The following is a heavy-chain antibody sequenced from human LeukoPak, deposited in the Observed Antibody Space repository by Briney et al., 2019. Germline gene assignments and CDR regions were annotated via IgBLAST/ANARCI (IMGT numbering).Heavy chain of an antibody. Sequence: GGSLRLSCAASGFTFDDYGMSWVRQAPGKGLEWVSGINWNGGNTGYADSVKGRFIISRDNAKNSLYLQMNSLRAEDTAVYYCARNIAAAGALDYWGQGTLVTVSS. CDR2: INWNGGNT. CDR3: ARNIAAAGALDY. CDR1: GFTFDDYG. D-gene: IGHD6-13*01. J-gene: IGHJ4*02. V-gene: IGHV3-20*04.